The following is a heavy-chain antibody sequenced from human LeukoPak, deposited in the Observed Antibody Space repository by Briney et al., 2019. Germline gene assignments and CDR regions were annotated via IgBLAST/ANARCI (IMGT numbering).Heavy chain of an antibody. CDR1: GGSISSGGYY. Sequence: SETLSLTCTVSGGSISSGGYYWSWIRQPPGKGLEWIGYIYHSGSTNYNPSLKSRLTMSVDTSENKFSLKLASVTAADTAVYYCARGYGSGSYYDGKTYFFDYWGQGTLVTVSA. D-gene: IGHD3-10*01. V-gene: IGHV4-30-2*01. CDR3: ARGYGSGSYYDGKTYFFDY. CDR2: IYHSGST. J-gene: IGHJ4*02.